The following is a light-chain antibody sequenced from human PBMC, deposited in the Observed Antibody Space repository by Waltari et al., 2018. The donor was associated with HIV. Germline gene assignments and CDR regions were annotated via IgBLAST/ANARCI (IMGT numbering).Light chain of an antibody. CDR1: SSTVWSYNL. CDR2: EGS. CDR3: CSYTGTNPFRR. Sequence: QSALTQPASVSGSPGQSITISCTGTSSTVWSYNLVSWNQKHPGIAPKLRIDEGSKRPSGGSNRFSGSKSGNTASLTIAGLQDEDEADYYCCSYTGTNPFRRFGGGTKLTVL. V-gene: IGLV2-23*03. J-gene: IGLJ2*01.